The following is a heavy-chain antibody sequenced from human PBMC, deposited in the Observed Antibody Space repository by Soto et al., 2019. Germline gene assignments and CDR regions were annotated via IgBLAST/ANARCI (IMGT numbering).Heavy chain of an antibody. CDR1: GGSISSYY. CDR2: IYYSGST. CDR3: ARGPICYGYGNNWFDP. V-gene: IGHV4-59*01. D-gene: IGHD5-18*01. J-gene: IGHJ5*02. Sequence: PSETLSLTCTVSGGSISSYYWSWIRQPPGKGLEWIGYIYYSGSTNYNPSLKSRVTISVDTSKNQFSLKLSSVTAADTAVYYCARGPICYGYGNNWFDPWGQGTLVTVSS.